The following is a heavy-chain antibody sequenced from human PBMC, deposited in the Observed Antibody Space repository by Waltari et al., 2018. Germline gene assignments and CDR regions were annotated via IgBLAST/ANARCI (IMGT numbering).Heavy chain of an antibody. D-gene: IGHD4-17*01. CDR2: IYGGGST. Sequence: EVQLVESGGGLVTPGGSLRLSCAASGFTVSSDYMSWVRQAPGKGLEWVSVIYGGGSTFYADSVRGRFTISRDNSQNMVYLQMNSLRAEDTAVYYCATDPGLRNGMDVWGQGTTVTVSS. V-gene: IGHV3-53*01. CDR1: GFTVSSDY. CDR3: ATDPGLRNGMDV. J-gene: IGHJ6*02.